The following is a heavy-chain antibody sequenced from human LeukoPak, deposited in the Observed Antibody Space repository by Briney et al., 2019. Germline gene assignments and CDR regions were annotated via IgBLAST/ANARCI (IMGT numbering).Heavy chain of an antibody. Sequence: GGPLRLSCAASGFTFSSYAMSWVRQAPGKGLEWVSAISGSGGSTYYADSVKGRFTISRDNSKNTLYLQMNSLRAEDTAVYYCAKGTSSGYYSDYFDYWGQGTLVTVSS. CDR2: ISGSGGST. D-gene: IGHD3-22*01. CDR3: AKGTSSGYYSDYFDY. CDR1: GFTFSSYA. J-gene: IGHJ4*02. V-gene: IGHV3-23*01.